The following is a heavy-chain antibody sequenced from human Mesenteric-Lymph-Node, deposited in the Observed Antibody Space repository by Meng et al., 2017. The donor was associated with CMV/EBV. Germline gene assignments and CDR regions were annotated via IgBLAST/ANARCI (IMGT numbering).Heavy chain of an antibody. CDR1: GGSFSGYY. V-gene: IGHV4-34*01. J-gene: IGHJ5*02. CDR2: VHHSGST. D-gene: IGHD3-10*01. Sequence: SQTLSLTCAVYGGSFSGYYWSWLRQPPGQGPEWIGEVHHSGSTNYNPSLRSRATVSGDTSKSQFSLRLTSVTAADTAVYYCARGIDYIRYYYGSGSYASWGQGTLVTVSS. CDR3: ARGIDYIRYYYGSGSYAS.